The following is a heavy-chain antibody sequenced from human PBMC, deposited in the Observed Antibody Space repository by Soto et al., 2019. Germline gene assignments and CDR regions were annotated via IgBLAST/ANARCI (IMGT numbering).Heavy chain of an antibody. J-gene: IGHJ4*02. Sequence: EVELVESGGGLIQPGGSLRLSCAASGFTISSSHMSWVRQAPGKGLQWVSVLYNNGSISYADSVKGRFTVSRDNVKNILFLQMSSLRVADTAVYFCARDGPTGSHFFDDWGQGTLASVS. V-gene: IGHV3-53*01. D-gene: IGHD2-8*02. CDR1: GFTISSSH. CDR3: ARDGPTGSHFFDD. CDR2: LYNNGSI.